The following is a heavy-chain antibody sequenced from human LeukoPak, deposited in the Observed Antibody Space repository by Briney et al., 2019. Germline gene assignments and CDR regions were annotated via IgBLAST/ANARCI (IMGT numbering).Heavy chain of an antibody. Sequence: PGGSLRPSCAASGFTVSSNYMSWVRQAPGKGLEWVSVIYSGGSTYYADSVKGRFTISRDNSKNTLYLQMNSLRAEDTAVYYCAKCYSESYYDYVWGSQDFDYWGQGTLVTVSS. J-gene: IGHJ4*02. CDR2: IYSGGST. V-gene: IGHV3-53*01. CDR3: AKCYSESYYDYVWGSQDFDY. CDR1: GFTVSSNY. D-gene: IGHD3-16*01.